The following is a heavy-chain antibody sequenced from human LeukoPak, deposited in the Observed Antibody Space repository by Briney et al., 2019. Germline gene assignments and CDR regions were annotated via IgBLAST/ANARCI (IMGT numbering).Heavy chain of an antibody. J-gene: IGHJ6*03. D-gene: IGHD5-18*01. CDR3: ARGRRYSYGAGYYYYYYMDV. CDR1: GGSFSGYY. V-gene: IGHV4-34*01. CDR2: INHSGST. Sequence: SETLSLTCAVYGGSFSGYYWSWIRQPPGKGLEWIGEINHSGSTNYRPSLMSRVTISVDTSKNQFSLKLSSVTAADTAVYYCARGRRYSYGAGYYYYYYMDVWGKGTTVTVSS.